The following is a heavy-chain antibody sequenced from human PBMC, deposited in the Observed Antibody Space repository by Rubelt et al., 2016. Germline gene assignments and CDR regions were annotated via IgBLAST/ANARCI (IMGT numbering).Heavy chain of an antibody. J-gene: IGHJ4*02. CDR1: GGSFSGYY. V-gene: IGHV4-34*01. CDR3: ARENLSASVNRRPLLVDY. CDR2: INHRGNT. D-gene: IGHD2/OR15-2a*01. Sequence: QVQLRQWGAGLLKPSETLPLTCAVYGGSFSGYYWSWIRQPPGKGLEWIGEINHRGNTNYNPSLTSRVTISIDPSQNQFSRKLSSGTAAETAVYYCARENLSASVNRRPLLVDYWGQGTLVTVSS.